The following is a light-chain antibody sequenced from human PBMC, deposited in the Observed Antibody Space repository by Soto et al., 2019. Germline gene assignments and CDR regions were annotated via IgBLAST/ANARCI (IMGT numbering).Light chain of an antibody. CDR2: KVS. CDR1: QSLGHSDGNTY. Sequence: DIVLTQTPLSSPVTLGQPASISCRSSQSLGHSDGNTYLSWLQQRPGQPPRLLIYKVSNRLSGVPDRFSGSGAETDFTLEISRVEAEDVGVYYCMQATQYRPYTFGQGTKLEIK. V-gene: IGKV2-24*01. CDR3: MQATQYRPYT. J-gene: IGKJ2*01.